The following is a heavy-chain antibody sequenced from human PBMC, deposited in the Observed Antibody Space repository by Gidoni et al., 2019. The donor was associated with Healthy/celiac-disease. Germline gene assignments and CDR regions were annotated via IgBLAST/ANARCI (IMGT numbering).Heavy chain of an antibody. CDR2: ISSSSSYI. J-gene: IGHJ6*02. V-gene: IGHV3-21*01. Sequence: EVQLVESGGGLVKPGGSLRLSCAASGFTFSSYSMNWVRQAPGKGLEWVSSISSSSSYIYYADSVKGRFTISRDNAKNSLYLQMNSLRAEDTAVYYCARDRQYQLLEVGYYYYGMDVWGQGTTVTVSS. CDR1: GFTFSSYS. CDR3: ARDRQYQLLEVGYYYYGMDV. D-gene: IGHD2-2*01.